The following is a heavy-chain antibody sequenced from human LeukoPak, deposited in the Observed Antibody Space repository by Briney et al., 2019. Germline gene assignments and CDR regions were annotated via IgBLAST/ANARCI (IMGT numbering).Heavy chain of an antibody. J-gene: IGHJ4*02. CDR1: GGSISSSNW. D-gene: IGHD4-17*01. CDR3: AITTVTTFGYFDY. CDR2: IYHSGST. Sequence: SETLSLTCAVSGGSISSSNWWSWVRQPPGKGLEWIGEIYHSGSTNYNPSLKSRVTISVDTSKNQFSLKLSSVTAADTAVCYCAITTVTTFGYFDYWGQGTLVTVSS. V-gene: IGHV4-4*02.